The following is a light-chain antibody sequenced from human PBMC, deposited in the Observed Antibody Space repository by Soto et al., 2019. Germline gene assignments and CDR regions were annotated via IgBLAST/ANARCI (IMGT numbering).Light chain of an antibody. CDR3: QQYGSSSYT. J-gene: IGKJ2*01. CDR2: GAS. V-gene: IGKV3-20*01. CDR1: QSVRSSY. Sequence: EIVLTQSPGTLSLSPGERATLSCRASQSVRSSYLAWYQQKLGQAPRLLIYGASSRATGIPDRFSGSGSGTDFTLPISRLEPEDCAVYYCQQYGSSSYTFGQGTKLEIK.